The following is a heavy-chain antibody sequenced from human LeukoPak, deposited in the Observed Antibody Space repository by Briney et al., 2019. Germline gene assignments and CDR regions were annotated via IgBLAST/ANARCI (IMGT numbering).Heavy chain of an antibody. CDR2: IRSKANGGTT. V-gene: IGHV3-49*04. CDR1: GFTFRDCS. D-gene: IGHD1-26*01. J-gene: IGHJ4*02. CDR3: ARDPVGITPIDY. Sequence: GGSLRLSCTASGFTFRDCSMSWVRQAPGKGLEWVGFIRSKANGGTTEYAASVKGRFTISSDDSKSIVYLQMNSLKAEDTAVYYCARDPVGITPIDYWGQGTLVTVSS.